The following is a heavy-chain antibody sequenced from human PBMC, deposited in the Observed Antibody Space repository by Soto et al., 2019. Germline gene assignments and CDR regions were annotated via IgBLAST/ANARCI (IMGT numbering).Heavy chain of an antibody. CDR3: ARDNIVSKGYGMDV. D-gene: IGHD5-12*01. Sequence: QVQLQESGPGLVKPSETLSLTCTVSGASISNAYWSWIRQAAGKRLEWIGRIHSSATFNYNPSLKSRVSISRDTSKNQISLKLSSVTAADTAVYYCARDNIVSKGYGMDVWGQGPTVTVSS. V-gene: IGHV4-4*07. J-gene: IGHJ6*02. CDR2: IHSSATF. CDR1: GASISNAY.